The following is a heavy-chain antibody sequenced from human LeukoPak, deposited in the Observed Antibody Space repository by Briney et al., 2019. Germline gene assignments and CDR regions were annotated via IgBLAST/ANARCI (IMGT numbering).Heavy chain of an antibody. V-gene: IGHV1-46*01. D-gene: IGHD2-2*01. J-gene: IGHJ4*02. Sequence: ASVKVSCKASGYTFTSYYMHWVRQAPGQGLEWMGIINPSGGSTSYAQKFQGRVTMTRDMSTSTVYMELSSLRSEDTAVYYCARDQGIVVVPAAMGFDYWGQGTLVTVSS. CDR2: INPSGGST. CDR3: ARDQGIVVVPAAMGFDY. CDR1: GYTFTSYY.